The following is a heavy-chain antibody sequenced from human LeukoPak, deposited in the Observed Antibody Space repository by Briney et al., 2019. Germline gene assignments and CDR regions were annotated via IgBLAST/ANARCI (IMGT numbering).Heavy chain of an antibody. V-gene: IGHV3-74*01. CDR1: GFTFSSYW. D-gene: IGHD3-3*01. CDR2: ISDGGSTT. Sequence: GGSLRLSCAASGFTFSSYWMHWVRQAPGKGLVWVSRISDGGSTTTYADSVKGRFTISRHNSKNTLYLQMNSLRAEDTAVYYCAKMFSDDYDFWSGCDYWGQGTLVTVSS. CDR3: AKMFSDDYDFWSGCDY. J-gene: IGHJ4*02.